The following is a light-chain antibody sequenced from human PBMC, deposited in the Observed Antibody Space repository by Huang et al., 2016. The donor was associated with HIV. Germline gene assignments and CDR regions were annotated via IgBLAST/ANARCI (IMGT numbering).Light chain of an antibody. CDR1: ESISSS. CDR2: DDS. Sequence: EIVLTQSPATLAVSPWERVTSPCRASESISSSLVWYQQKSGQPPRLLIYDDSTRAAGIPARFSGSGSGTEFTLSIDSLQSEDFAVYYCQQYNNWPPITFGQGTRLDIK. V-gene: IGKV3-15*01. CDR3: QQYNNWPPIT. J-gene: IGKJ5*01.